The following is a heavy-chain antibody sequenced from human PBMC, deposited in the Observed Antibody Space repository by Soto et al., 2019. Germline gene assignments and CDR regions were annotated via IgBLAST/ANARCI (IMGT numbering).Heavy chain of an antibody. CDR1: GYTFTSYA. CDR2: INAGSGDT. J-gene: IGHJ4*02. CDR3: ARGGQVLRYFDWSRLMYYFDY. D-gene: IGHD3-9*01. V-gene: IGHV1-2*04. Sequence: GPSVKVSCKASGYTFTSYAMHWVRQAPGQRLEWMGWINAGSGDTNYAQKFQGWVTMTRDTSISTAYMELSRLRSNDTAVYYCARGGQVLRYFDWSRLMYYFDYWGQGTLVTVSS.